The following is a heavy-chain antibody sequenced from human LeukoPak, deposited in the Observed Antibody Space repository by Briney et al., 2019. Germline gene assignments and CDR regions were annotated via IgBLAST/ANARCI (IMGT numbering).Heavy chain of an antibody. CDR1: GYTFTGYY. J-gene: IGHJ6*02. CDR3: AREWFGESPYYYYGMDV. Sequence: GASVKVSCKASGYTFTGYYMHWVRQAPGQGLEWMGWINPNSGGTNYAQKFQGRVTMTRDTSISTAYMELSRLRSDDTAVYYCAREWFGESPYYYYGMDVWGQGTTVTVSS. D-gene: IGHD3-10*01. CDR2: INPNSGGT. V-gene: IGHV1-2*02.